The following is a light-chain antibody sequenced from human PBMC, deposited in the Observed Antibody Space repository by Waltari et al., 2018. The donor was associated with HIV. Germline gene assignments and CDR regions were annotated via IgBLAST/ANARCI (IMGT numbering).Light chain of an antibody. J-gene: IGLJ3*02. CDR3: QSYDSITWV. CDR1: GGSIASTY. CDR2: EHN. V-gene: IGLV6-57*02. Sequence: NFMLTQPHSVSESPGKTVTISCTGSGGSIASTYVQWYQQRPGSAPTTVTYEHNQRPSGVPDRFSGSIDSSSNSASLTISGLKTEDEADYYCQSYDSITWVFGGGTKLTVL.